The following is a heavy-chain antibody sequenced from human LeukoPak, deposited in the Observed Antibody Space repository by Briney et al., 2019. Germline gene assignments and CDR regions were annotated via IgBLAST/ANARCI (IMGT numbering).Heavy chain of an antibody. V-gene: IGHV3-7*05. Sequence: GGSLRLSCAVSGFTFSSYWMNWVRQAPGKGLEWVANIKQDGGAMYYVDSVKGRFTVSRDNAKNSLYLQTNSLRAEDTAVYYCARDLSSTSSYAMDVWGQGTTVTVSS. D-gene: IGHD2-2*01. CDR3: ARDLSSTSSYAMDV. CDR1: GFTFSSYW. J-gene: IGHJ6*02. CDR2: IKQDGGAM.